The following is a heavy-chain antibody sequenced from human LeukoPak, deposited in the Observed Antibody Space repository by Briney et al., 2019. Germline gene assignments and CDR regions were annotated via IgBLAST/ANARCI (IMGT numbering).Heavy chain of an antibody. J-gene: IGHJ5*02. D-gene: IGHD6-13*01. Sequence: PSEAPSLTCTVSGGSISSYYWSWIRQPPGKGLEWIGYIYYSGSTNYNPSLKSRVTISVDTSKNQFSLRVSSVTAADTAVYYCARASRGSSTFDPWGQGTLVTVSS. CDR1: GGSISSYY. V-gene: IGHV4-59*01. CDR3: ARASRGSSTFDP. CDR2: IYYSGST.